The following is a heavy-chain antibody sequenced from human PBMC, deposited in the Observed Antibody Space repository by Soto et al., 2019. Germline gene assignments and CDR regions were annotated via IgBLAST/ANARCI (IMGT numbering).Heavy chain of an antibody. Sequence: ASVKVSCKASGYTFTSFDINCVRQATGQGLEWMGWMNPNSGNTGYVQKFQGRVTMTRNTSISTAYMELSSLRSEDTAIYYCARAYTWGVAVAGTWGQGTLVTVSS. V-gene: IGHV1-8*01. J-gene: IGHJ4*02. CDR2: MNPNSGNT. CDR1: GYTFTSFD. CDR3: ARAYTWGVAVAGT. D-gene: IGHD6-19*01.